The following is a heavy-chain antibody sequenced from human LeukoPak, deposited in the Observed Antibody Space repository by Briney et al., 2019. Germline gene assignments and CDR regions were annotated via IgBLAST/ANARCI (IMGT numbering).Heavy chain of an antibody. Sequence: GGSLRLSCAASGFTFSSYGMHWVRQAPGKGLEWVAVISYDGSNKYYADSVKGRFTISRDNSKNTLYLQMNSLRAEDTAVYYCARQHGFGNRYGMDVWGQGTTVTVSS. CDR2: ISYDGSNK. J-gene: IGHJ6*02. D-gene: IGHD3-16*01. V-gene: IGHV3-30*03. CDR3: ARQHGFGNRYGMDV. CDR1: GFTFSSYG.